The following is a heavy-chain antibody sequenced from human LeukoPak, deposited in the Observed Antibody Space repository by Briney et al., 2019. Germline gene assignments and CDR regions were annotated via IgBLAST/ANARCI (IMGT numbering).Heavy chain of an antibody. CDR2: IKQDGSEK. CDR3: ARDSVRWVVYQYYFDY. D-gene: IGHD2-15*01. Sequence: GGSLRLFCAASGFTFSSYWMSWVRQAPGEGLEGVANIKQDGSEKYYVDSVKGRFTISRDNAKNSLYLQMNSLRAEDTAVYYCARDSVRWVVYQYYFDYWGQGTLGTVSS. CDR1: GFTFSSYW. J-gene: IGHJ4*02. V-gene: IGHV3-7*01.